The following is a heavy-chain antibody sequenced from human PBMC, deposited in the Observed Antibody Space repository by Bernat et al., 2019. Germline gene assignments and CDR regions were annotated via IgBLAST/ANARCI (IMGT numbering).Heavy chain of an antibody. D-gene: IGHD3-22*01. CDR2: ISGRGGST. CDR1: GVTFSSYA. V-gene: IGHV3-23*04. J-gene: IGHJ6*02. CDR3: AKAGYDSSGYNYYYYGMDV. Sequence: EVQLVESGGGLVQPGGSLRLSCAASGVTFSSYAMSWVRQAPGKGLEWVSAISGRGGSTYYADSVKGRFTISRDNSKNTLYLQMNSLSAEDTAVYYCAKAGYDSSGYNYYYYGMDVWGQGTTVTVSS.